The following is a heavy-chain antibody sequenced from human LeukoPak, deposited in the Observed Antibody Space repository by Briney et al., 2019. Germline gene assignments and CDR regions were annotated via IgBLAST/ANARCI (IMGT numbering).Heavy chain of an antibody. V-gene: IGHV1-69*04. J-gene: IGHJ4*02. CDR3: ARTLPPFGFGELL. D-gene: IGHD3-10*01. Sequence: GASVKVSCTASGGTFSSYAISWVRQAPGQGLEWMGRIIPILGIANYAQKFQGRVTITADKSTSTAYMELSSLRSEDTAVYYCARTLPPFGFGELLWGQGTLVTVSS. CDR2: IIPILGIA. CDR1: GGTFSSYA.